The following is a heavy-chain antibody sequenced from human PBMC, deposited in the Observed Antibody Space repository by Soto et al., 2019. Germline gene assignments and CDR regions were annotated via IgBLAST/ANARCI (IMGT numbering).Heavy chain of an antibody. CDR2: IYPGDSDT. Sequence: GESLKISCKGSGYSFTNYWIGWVRQMPGKGLEWMGVIYPGDSDTRYSPSFQGQVTISADRSISTAHLQWSRLKASDTAMYYCARGYHGSKSYYQYWGQGTLVTVSS. J-gene: IGHJ4*02. V-gene: IGHV5-51*01. D-gene: IGHD3-10*01. CDR1: GYSFTNYW. CDR3: ARGYHGSKSYYQY.